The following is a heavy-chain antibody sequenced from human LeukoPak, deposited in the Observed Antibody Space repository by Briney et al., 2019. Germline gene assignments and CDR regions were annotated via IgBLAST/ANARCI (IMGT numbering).Heavy chain of an antibody. Sequence: GGSLRLSCAASGFTFDDYGMSWVRQGPGKGLEWVSAISGSGDSTYDADSVKGRFTISRDNAKNSLYLQMNSLRAEDTAVYYCARDFAGHFRTYYYDSSGYYYFDYWGQGTLVTVSS. CDR2: ISGSGDST. CDR3: ARDFAGHFRTYYYDSSGYYYFDY. CDR1: GFTFDDYG. D-gene: IGHD3-22*01. J-gene: IGHJ4*02. V-gene: IGHV3-20*04.